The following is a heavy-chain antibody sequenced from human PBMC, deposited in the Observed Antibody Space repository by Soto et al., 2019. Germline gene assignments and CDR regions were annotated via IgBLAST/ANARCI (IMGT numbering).Heavy chain of an antibody. Sequence: QVQLVQSGAEVKKPGASVKVSCKASGYTVSGYYMHWVRQAPGQGLEWMGWINTLSGATSCPQKFQGRLPTPRDTSSDTGFREVRRLPSIAGATFNSVRSLLTVISRLACWGQGTLVSAPS. CDR3: VRSLLTVISRLAC. D-gene: IGHD3-10*01. V-gene: IGHV1-2*02. J-gene: IGHJ4*02. CDR1: GYTVSGYY. CDR2: INTLSGAT.